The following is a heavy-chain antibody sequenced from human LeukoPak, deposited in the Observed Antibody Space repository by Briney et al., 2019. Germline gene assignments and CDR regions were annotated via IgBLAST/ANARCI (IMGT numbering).Heavy chain of an antibody. J-gene: IGHJ5*02. Sequence: PSETLSLTCTVAGGSFSSNTYYWGWIRQPPGKGLEWIGSISYSESTYYNPSLKSRVTISVDTSKTQFSLELLSVAAADTAVYYCARQIGPDTRIPMLRGVSFPRYNNWFDPWGQGTLVTVSS. CDR1: GGSFSSNTYY. D-gene: IGHD3-10*01. CDR3: ARQIGPDTRIPMLRGVSFPRYNNWFDP. V-gene: IGHV4-39*01. CDR2: ISYSEST.